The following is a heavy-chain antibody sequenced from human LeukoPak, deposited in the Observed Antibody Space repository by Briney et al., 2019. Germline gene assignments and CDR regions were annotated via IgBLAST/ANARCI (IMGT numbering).Heavy chain of an antibody. V-gene: IGHV1-69*13. CDR2: IIPIFGTA. D-gene: IGHD3-9*01. CDR3: ARGHYDILTGNNWFDP. Sequence: ASVKVSCKASGGTFSSYAISWVRQAPGQGLEWMGGIIPIFGTANYAQKFQGRVTITADESTSTAYMELSSLRSEDTAVYYCARGHYDILTGNNWFDPWGQGTLVTVSS. J-gene: IGHJ5*02. CDR1: GGTFSSYA.